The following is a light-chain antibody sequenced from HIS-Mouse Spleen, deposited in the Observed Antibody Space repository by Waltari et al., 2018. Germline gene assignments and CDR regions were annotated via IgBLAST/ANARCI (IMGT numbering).Light chain of an antibody. Sequence: NFMLTQPHSVSESPGKTVTISCTRSSGSIASNYVQWYQQRPGSAPTTVSYEENQRPPGVPHRFAGSIDSSSNSASLTISGLKTEDEADYYCQSYDSSNWVFGGGTKLTVL. J-gene: IGLJ3*02. V-gene: IGLV6-57*04. CDR1: SGSIASNY. CDR3: QSYDSSNWV. CDR2: EEN.